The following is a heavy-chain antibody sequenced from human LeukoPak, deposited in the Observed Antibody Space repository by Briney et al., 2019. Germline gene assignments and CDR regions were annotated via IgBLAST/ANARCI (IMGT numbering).Heavy chain of an antibody. D-gene: IGHD6-13*01. J-gene: IGHJ4*02. CDR3: ARGRSWGESGFDF. CDR2: TYCRSKWYN. Sequence: PSETLSLTCAISGDSVSNNSAAWNWIRQSPSRGLEWLGRTYCRSKWYNDYAVSVKSRITINPDTSKNQFSLQLKSVTSEDTAVYYCARGRSWGESGFDFWGQGTLVTVSS. V-gene: IGHV6-1*01. CDR1: GDSVSNNSAA.